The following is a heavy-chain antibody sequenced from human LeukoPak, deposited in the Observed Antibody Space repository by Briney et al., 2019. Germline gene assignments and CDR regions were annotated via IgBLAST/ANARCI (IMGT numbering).Heavy chain of an antibody. CDR1: GFTFSSYS. CDR3: ARDSVPSSSWLVYNWFDP. J-gene: IGHJ5*02. Sequence: GGSLRLSCAASGFTFSSYSMNWVRQAPGKGLEWVSSISSSSSYIYYADSVKGRFTISRDNAKNSLYLQMNSLRAEDTAVYYCARDSVPSSSWLVYNWFDPWGQGTLVTVSS. V-gene: IGHV3-21*01. D-gene: IGHD6-13*01. CDR2: ISSSSSYI.